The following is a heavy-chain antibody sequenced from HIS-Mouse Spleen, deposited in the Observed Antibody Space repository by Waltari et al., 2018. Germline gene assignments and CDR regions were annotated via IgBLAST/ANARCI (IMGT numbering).Heavy chain of an antibody. D-gene: IGHD6-13*01. V-gene: IGHV4-39*07. CDR2: IYYSGST. Sequence: QLQLQESGPGLVKPSETLSPTCTGSGCSTSSTSSYRAWIRQPPGKGLEWIGSIYYSGSTYYNPSLKSRVTISVDTSKNQFSLKLSSVTAADTVVYYCAREIPYSSSWYDWYFDLWGRGTLVTVSS. J-gene: IGHJ2*01. CDR1: GCSTSSTSSY. CDR3: AREIPYSSSWYDWYFDL.